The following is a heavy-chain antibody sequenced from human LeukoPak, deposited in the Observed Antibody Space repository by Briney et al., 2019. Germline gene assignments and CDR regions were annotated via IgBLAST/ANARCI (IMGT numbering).Heavy chain of an antibody. D-gene: IGHD4-17*01. CDR2: INAGNGNT. CDR1: GYTFTSYA. V-gene: IGHV1-3*01. J-gene: IGHJ4*02. Sequence: GASVKVSCKDSGYTFTSYAMHWVRQAPGQRLEWMGWINAGNGNTKYSQKFRGRVTITRDTSASTAYMELSSLRSEDTAVYYCARARRGYGEIDYWGQGTLVTVSS. CDR3: ARARRGYGEIDY.